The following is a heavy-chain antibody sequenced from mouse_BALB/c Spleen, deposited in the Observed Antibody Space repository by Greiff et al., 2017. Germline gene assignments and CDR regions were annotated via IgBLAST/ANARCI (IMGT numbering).Heavy chain of an antibody. CDR2: ILPGSGST. Sequence: QVQLQQSGAELMKPGASVKISCKATGYTFSSYWIEWVKQRPGHGLEWIGEILPGSGSTNYNEKFKGKATFTADTSSNTAYMQLSSLTSEDSAVYYCARGDGYYGFTLLFDYWGQGTTLTVSS. D-gene: IGHD2-3*01. V-gene: IGHV1-9*01. CDR3: ARGDGYYGFTLLFDY. J-gene: IGHJ2*01. CDR1: GYTFSSYW.